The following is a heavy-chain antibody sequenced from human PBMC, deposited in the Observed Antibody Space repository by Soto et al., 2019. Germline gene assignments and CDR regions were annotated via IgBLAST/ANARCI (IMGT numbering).Heavy chain of an antibody. Sequence: QITLKESGPTLVKPTQTLTLTCTFSGFLLSTSGVGVAWIRQPPGKALEWLSLIYWDDDKRYSPSLKSRRTITEDTSKHQVVITMTSMDPVDTATYYCAHTPEGASRIRGTGRYFQHWGQGPLVTVSS. CDR1: GFLLSTSGVG. CDR2: IYWDDDK. J-gene: IGHJ1*01. D-gene: IGHD3-10*01. V-gene: IGHV2-5*02. CDR3: AHTPEGASRIRGTGRYFQH.